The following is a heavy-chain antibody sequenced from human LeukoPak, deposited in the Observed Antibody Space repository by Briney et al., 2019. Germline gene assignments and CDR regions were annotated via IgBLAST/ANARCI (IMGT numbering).Heavy chain of an antibody. D-gene: IGHD1-14*01. J-gene: IGHJ4*02. V-gene: IGHV3-7*01. CDR1: GFTFDDYW. CDR3: ARDRVYPFDY. CDR2: INQDGSEK. Sequence: GGSLRLSCGASGFTFDDYWMSWVRQAPGQGLEWVANINQDGSEKYYLDSAKGRFTISRDNAKNTLYLQMNSLRAEDTAVYYCARDRVYPFDYWGQGTLVTVSS.